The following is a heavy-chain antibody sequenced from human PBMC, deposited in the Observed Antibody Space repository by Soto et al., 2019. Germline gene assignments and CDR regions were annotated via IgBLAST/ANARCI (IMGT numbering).Heavy chain of an antibody. CDR2: TYHSGNT. CDR3: AREGNLGRWIQPLDS. J-gene: IGHJ4*02. CDR1: GDTISTGGYS. D-gene: IGHD2-2*03. Sequence: TSETLSLTCGVSGDTISTGGYSWAWIRQPPGKALEWIGHTYHSGNTKYSPSLKSRVTMSVDTSKNHFSLKLISVTTADTAVYFCAREGNLGRWIQPLDSWGQGTLVTVSS. V-gene: IGHV4-30-2*01.